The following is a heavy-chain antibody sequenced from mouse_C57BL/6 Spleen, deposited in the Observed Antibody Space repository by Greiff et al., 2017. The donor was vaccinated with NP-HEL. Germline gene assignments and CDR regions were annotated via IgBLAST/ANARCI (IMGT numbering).Heavy chain of an antibody. J-gene: IGHJ4*01. CDR2: IYPRSGNT. CDR3: ARSRTTVVATDYAMDY. V-gene: IGHV1-81*01. CDR1: GYTFTSYG. Sequence: QVQLQQSGAELARPGASVKLSCKASGYTFTSYGISWVKQRTGQGLEWIGEIYPRSGNTYYNEKFKGKATLTADKSSSTAYMELRSLTSEDSAVYFCARSRTTVVATDYAMDYWGQGTSVTVSS. D-gene: IGHD1-1*01.